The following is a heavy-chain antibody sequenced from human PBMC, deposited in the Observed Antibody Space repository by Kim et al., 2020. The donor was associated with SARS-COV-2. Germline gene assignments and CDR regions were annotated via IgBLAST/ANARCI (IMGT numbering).Heavy chain of an antibody. CDR3: ARGKPLGY. Sequence: SETLSLICSVSGGSIRSGGKFWTWIRQHPAKGLEWIGYISYSGNSHYSPSLRSRVSISLQTSENQISLELTSLTAADTAVYYCARGKPLGYWGQGILGTV. CDR1: GGSIRSGGKF. V-gene: IGHV4-31*03. J-gene: IGHJ4*02. CDR2: ISYSGNS.